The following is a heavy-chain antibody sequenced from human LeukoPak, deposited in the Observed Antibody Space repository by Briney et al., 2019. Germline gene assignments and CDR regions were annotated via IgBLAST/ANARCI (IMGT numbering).Heavy chain of an antibody. CDR3: APDCSSTSCYRDDAFDI. Sequence: GGSLRLSCAASGFTFSSYAMSWVRQAPGKGLDWVSAISGSGGSTYYADSVKGRFTISRDNSKNTLYLQMNSLRAEDTAVYYCAPDCSSTSCYRDDAFDIWGQGTMVTVSS. J-gene: IGHJ3*02. CDR1: GFTFSSYA. V-gene: IGHV3-23*01. CDR2: ISGSGGST. D-gene: IGHD2-2*01.